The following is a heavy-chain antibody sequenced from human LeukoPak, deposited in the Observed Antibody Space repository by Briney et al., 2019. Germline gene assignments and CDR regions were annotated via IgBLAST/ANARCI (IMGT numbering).Heavy chain of an antibody. D-gene: IGHD6-19*01. CDR1: GFTFSNYG. J-gene: IGHJ4*02. CDR3: ARVYSSGWSLPFEY. Sequence: PGGSLRLSCAVSGFTFSNYGMSWVRQAPGKGLEWVSGVSAGGDVTYYADSMKGRFTVSRDNSKNTLYLQMSSLRAEDTAIYYCARVYSSGWSLPFEYWGQGTLVTVSS. CDR2: VSAGGDVT. V-gene: IGHV3-23*01.